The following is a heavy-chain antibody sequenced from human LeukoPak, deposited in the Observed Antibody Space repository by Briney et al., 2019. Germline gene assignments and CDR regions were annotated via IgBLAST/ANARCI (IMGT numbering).Heavy chain of an antibody. CDR2: ISGTGGST. J-gene: IGHJ4*02. Sequence: GGSLRLSCAASGFTFSNYAMSWVRQAPGKGLEWVAGISGTGGSTHYADSVKGRFTISRDNSKNTVYLQMNSLRAEDTAVYYCARDYDTLWGAYYFDYWGQGTLVTVSS. CDR1: GFTFSNYA. CDR3: ARDYDTLWGAYYFDY. D-gene: IGHD3-9*01. V-gene: IGHV3-23*01.